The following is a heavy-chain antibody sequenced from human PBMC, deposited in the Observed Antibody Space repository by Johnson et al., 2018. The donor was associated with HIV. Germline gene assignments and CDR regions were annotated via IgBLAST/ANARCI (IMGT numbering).Heavy chain of an antibody. CDR3: ARDLSGSSTVRSDAFDI. CDR2: ISSSGSTI. D-gene: IGHD1-26*01. V-gene: IGHV3-11*04. CDR1: GFTFSDYY. Sequence: QVQLVESGGGLVKPGGSLRLSCAASGFTFSDYYMNWIRQAPGKGLEWVSYISSSGSTIYYADSVKGRFTLSRDNAKNSLYLQMNSLRAEDTAVYYCARDLSGSSTVRSDAFDICGQGTMVTVSP. J-gene: IGHJ3*02.